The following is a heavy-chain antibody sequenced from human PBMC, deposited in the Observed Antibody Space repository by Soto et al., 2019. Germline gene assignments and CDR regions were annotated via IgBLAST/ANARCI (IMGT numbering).Heavy chain of an antibody. CDR2: IIPILGIA. Sequence: QVQLVQSGAEVKKPGSSVKVSCKASGGTFSSYTISWVRQAPGQGLEWMGRIIPILGIANYAQKFQGRVTSTAAKSTSTAYMELSSLRSEDTAVYYCARDGGYAGPYGMDVWGQGTTVTVSS. D-gene: IGHD2-15*01. CDR1: GGTFSSYT. CDR3: ARDGGYAGPYGMDV. V-gene: IGHV1-69*08. J-gene: IGHJ6*02.